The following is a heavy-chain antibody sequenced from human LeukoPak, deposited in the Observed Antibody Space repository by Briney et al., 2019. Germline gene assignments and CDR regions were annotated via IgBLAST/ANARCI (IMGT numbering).Heavy chain of an antibody. J-gene: IGHJ4*02. CDR1: GGSISSGSYY. D-gene: IGHD5-24*01. Sequence: SETLSLTCTVSGGSISSGSYYWSWIRQPAGEALEWIGRIYTSGSTNYNPSLKSRVTISVDTSKNQFSLKLSSVTAADTAVYYCARMGSRRDGYKSLGYWGQGTLVTVSS. V-gene: IGHV4-61*02. CDR3: ARMGSRRDGYKSLGY. CDR2: IYTSGST.